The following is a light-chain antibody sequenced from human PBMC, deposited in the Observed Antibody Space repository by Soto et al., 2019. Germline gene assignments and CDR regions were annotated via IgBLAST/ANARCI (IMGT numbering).Light chain of an antibody. CDR1: QSVNSR. CDR3: QQYGGSPLIT. J-gene: IGKJ5*01. V-gene: IGKV3-20*01. Sequence: EIVLTHSPGTLSLSPGERATLSFRSSQSVNSRLAWYQHKPGQAPRLLISGASSRATGIPDRFSGSGSGTEFTLIISRLEPEDFAVYYCQQYGGSPLITFGQGTRLEIK. CDR2: GAS.